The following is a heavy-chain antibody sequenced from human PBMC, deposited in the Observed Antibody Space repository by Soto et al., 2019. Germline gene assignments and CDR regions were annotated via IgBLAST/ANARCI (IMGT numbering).Heavy chain of an antibody. CDR1: GDSISSADYY. J-gene: IGHJ6*02. V-gene: IGHV4-30-4*01. D-gene: IGHD1-1*01. CDR3: ARDLWVEPELYYYGMDV. Sequence: SETLSLTCTVSGDSISSADYYWSWIRQTPGKGLEWIGHIFYSGTTYYNPSLRSRLTISVDTSKNHFSLRLTSVTAADTAVYYCARDLWVEPELYYYGMDVWGQGTTVTVSS. CDR2: IFYSGTT.